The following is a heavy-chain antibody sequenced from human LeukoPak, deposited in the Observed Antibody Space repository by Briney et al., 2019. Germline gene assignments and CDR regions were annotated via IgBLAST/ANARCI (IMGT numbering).Heavy chain of an antibody. D-gene: IGHD2-8*02. CDR1: GFTFSSYW. J-gene: IGHJ3*02. Sequence: GGSLRLSCAASGFTFSSYWMSWVRQAPGKGLEWVANIKQDGSEKYYVDSVKGRFTISRDNAKNSLYLQMNSLRAEDTAVYYCANSYWDDAFDIWGQGTMVTVSS. V-gene: IGHV3-7*03. CDR3: ANSYWDDAFDI. CDR2: IKQDGSEK.